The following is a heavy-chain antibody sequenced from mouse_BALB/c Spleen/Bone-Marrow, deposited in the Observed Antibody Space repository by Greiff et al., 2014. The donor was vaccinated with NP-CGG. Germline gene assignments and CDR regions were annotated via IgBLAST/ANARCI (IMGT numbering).Heavy chain of an antibody. CDR2: IHPNSGNT. CDR1: DFTFTSSW. D-gene: IGHD2-14*01. V-gene: IGHV1S130*01. Sequence: QVQLKESGSVLVRPGTSVNLSCKASDFTFTSSWMHWAKQRPGQGLEWIGDIHPNSGNTYYNEKFKGKATLTVDSSSSTAYVDLSSLTSEDSAVYFCARSYRFWYFDVWGAGTTVTVSS. J-gene: IGHJ1*01. CDR3: ARSYRFWYFDV.